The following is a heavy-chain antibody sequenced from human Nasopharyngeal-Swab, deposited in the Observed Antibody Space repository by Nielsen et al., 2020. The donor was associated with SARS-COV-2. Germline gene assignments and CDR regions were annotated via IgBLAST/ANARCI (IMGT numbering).Heavy chain of an antibody. CDR1: GFTFRRYW. D-gene: IGHD3-16*02. J-gene: IGHJ6*02. V-gene: IGHV3-7*01. CDR2: IKQDGSGK. CDR3: ARETYYDYVWGSYRADYFYGMYV. Sequence: GESPNTPCRGLGFTFRRYWMSRGRQAPGPGLEWVANIKQDGSGKYYVDSVKGRFTISRDKAKNSLYLQMNSLRAEDTAVYYCARETYYDYVWGSYRADYFYGMYVWGQGTTVTVSS.